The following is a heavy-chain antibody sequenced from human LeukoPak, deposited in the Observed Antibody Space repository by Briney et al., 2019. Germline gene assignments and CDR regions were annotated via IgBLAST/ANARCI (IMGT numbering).Heavy chain of an antibody. CDR1: GYTFTSYG. J-gene: IGHJ4*02. V-gene: IGHV1-18*01. Sequence: PWASVKVSCKASGYTFTSYGISWVRQAPGQGLEWMGWISAYNGNTNYAQKLQGRVTMTTDTSTSTAYMELRSLRSDDTAVYYCARDPYIAVAGSLHYWGQGTLVTVSS. D-gene: IGHD6-19*01. CDR2: ISAYNGNT. CDR3: ARDPYIAVAGSLHY.